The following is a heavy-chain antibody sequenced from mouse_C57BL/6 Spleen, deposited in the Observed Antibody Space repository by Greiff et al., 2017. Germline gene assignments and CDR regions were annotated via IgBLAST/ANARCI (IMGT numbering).Heavy chain of an antibody. D-gene: IGHD2-4*01. Sequence: EVKLVESGGGLVKPGGSLKLSCAASGFTFSSYAMSWVRQTPEKRLEWVATISDGGSYTYYPDNVKGRFTISRDNAKNNLYLQMGHLKSEDTAMYYCARITTRDYFDYWGQGTTLTVSS. CDR3: ARITTRDYFDY. CDR2: ISDGGSYT. CDR1: GFTFSSYA. J-gene: IGHJ2*01. V-gene: IGHV5-4*03.